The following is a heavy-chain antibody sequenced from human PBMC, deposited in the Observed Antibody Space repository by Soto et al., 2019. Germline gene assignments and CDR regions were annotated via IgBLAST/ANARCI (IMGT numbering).Heavy chain of an antibody. J-gene: IGHJ5*02. V-gene: IGHV1-3*01. CDR1: GYTFTSYA. CDR2: INAGNGNT. D-gene: IGHD6-6*01. CDR3: ARDFQLVRTGGWFDP. Sequence: QVRLVQSGAEVKKPGASVKVSCKASGYTFTSYAMHWVRQAPGQRLEWMGWINAGNGNTKYSQKFQGRVTITRDTSASTAYMELSSLRSEDTAVYYCARDFQLVRTGGWFDPWGQGTLVTVSS.